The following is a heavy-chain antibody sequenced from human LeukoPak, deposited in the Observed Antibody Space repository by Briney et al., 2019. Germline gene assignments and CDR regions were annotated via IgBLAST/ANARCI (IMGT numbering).Heavy chain of an antibody. CDR3: AMSNYYDSSGYYYYYYGMDV. V-gene: IGHV3-21*01. J-gene: IGHJ6*02. CDR1: GFTFSSYS. D-gene: IGHD3-22*01. Sequence: GSLRLSCAASGFTFSSYSMNWVRQAPGKGLEWVSSISSSSSSYIYYADSVRGRFTISRDNAKNSLYLQMNSLRAEDTAVYYCAMSNYYDSSGYYYYYYGMDVWGQGTTVTVSS. CDR2: ISSSSSSYI.